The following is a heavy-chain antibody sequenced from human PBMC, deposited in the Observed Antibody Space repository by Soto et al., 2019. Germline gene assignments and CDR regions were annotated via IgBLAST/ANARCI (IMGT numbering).Heavy chain of an antibody. V-gene: IGHV3-23*01. Sequence: GGSLRISCAASGFTFSSYAMSWVRQAPGKGLEWVSVISGSGGSTYYADSVKGRFTISRDNSKNTLYLQMNSLRAEDTAVYYCAKDPHGDYLLNWFDPWGQGTLVTVSS. J-gene: IGHJ5*02. CDR3: AKDPHGDYLLNWFDP. CDR1: GFTFSSYA. D-gene: IGHD4-17*01. CDR2: ISGSGGST.